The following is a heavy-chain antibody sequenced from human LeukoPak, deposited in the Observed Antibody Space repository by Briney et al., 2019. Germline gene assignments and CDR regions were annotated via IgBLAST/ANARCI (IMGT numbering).Heavy chain of an antibody. CDR2: ISSSSSYI. CDR1: GFTFSSYS. J-gene: IGHJ4*02. V-gene: IGHV3-21*01. Sequence: GGSLRLSCAASGFTFSSYSMNWVRQAPGKGLEWVSSISSSSSYIYYADSVKGRFTISRDNAKNSLYLQMNSLRAEDTAVYYCAKDSGGGSGSYFSGEYYFDYWGQGTLVTVSS. D-gene: IGHD1-26*01. CDR3: AKDSGGGSGSYFSGEYYFDY.